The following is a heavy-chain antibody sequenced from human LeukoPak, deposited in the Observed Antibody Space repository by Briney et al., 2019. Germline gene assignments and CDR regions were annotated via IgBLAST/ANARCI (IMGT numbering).Heavy chain of an antibody. V-gene: IGHV3-23*01. CDR1: GFTFSSYA. Sequence: PGGSLRLSCAASGFTFSSYAMSWVRQAPGKGLEWVSAISGSGGSTYYADSVKGRFTISRDNSKNTLYLQMNSLRAEDTAVYYCAKDWPDTAMVWGYFDYWGQGTLVTVSS. CDR3: AKDWPDTAMVWGYFDY. CDR2: ISGSGGST. D-gene: IGHD5-18*01. J-gene: IGHJ4*02.